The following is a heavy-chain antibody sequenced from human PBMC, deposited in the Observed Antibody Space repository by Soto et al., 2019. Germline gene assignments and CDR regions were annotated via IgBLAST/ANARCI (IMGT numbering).Heavy chain of an antibody. CDR1: GFTFSSYE. Sequence: GGSLRLSCAASGFTFSSYEMNWVRQAPGKGLERVSYISSSGSTIYYADSVKGRFTISRDNAKNSLYLQMNSLRAEDTAVYYCARDYYGSGSYYNETLPFDYWGQGTLVTVSS. D-gene: IGHD3-10*01. CDR3: ARDYYGSGSYYNETLPFDY. CDR2: ISSSGSTI. J-gene: IGHJ4*02. V-gene: IGHV3-48*03.